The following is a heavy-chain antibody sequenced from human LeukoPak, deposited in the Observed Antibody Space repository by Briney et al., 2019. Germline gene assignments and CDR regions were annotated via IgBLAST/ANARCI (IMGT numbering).Heavy chain of an antibody. CDR1: GYTFTSYG. D-gene: IGHD1-26*01. Sequence: ASVKVSCKASGYTFTSYGISWVRQAPGQGLEWMGWISAYNGNTNYAQKFQGRVTMTEDTSTDTAYMELSSLRSEDTAVYYCATVSWEPHFDYWGQGTLVTVSS. J-gene: IGHJ4*02. CDR3: ATVSWEPHFDY. CDR2: ISAYNGNT. V-gene: IGHV1-18*01.